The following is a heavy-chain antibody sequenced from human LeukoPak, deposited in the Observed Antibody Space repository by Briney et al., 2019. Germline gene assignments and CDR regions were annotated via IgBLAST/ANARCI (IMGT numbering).Heavy chain of an antibody. CDR1: GGSISGTLYY. Sequence: PSKTLSLTCTVSGGSISGTLYYWGWIRQPPGKGLEWIGSIFYSGITYYNPSLQSRVTISVDASKSQFSLHLSSVTAADTALYYCARIIVVTSTDYFDSWGQGTLVTVSS. CDR2: IFYSGIT. CDR3: ARIIVVTSTDYFDS. D-gene: IGHD2/OR15-2a*01. J-gene: IGHJ4*02. V-gene: IGHV4-39*01.